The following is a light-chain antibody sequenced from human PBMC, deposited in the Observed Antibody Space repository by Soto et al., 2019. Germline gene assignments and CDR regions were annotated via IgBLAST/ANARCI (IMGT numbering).Light chain of an antibody. CDR3: QKDGSSPRA. J-gene: IGKJ1*01. V-gene: IGKV3-20*01. CDR2: GAS. Sequence: TQSPDTVSLSAGEKATLSSRTSQSISSSYLAWYQQKPGQAPRLLIYGASSRATGIPVRFSATGSGIDFTRSSSRLEPEAFAVYYCQKDGSSPRAFGQGTKVDIK. CDR1: QSISSSY.